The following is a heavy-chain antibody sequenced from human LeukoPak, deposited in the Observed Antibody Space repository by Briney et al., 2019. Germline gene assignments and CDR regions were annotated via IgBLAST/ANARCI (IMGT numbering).Heavy chain of an antibody. CDR2: IRYDGSNK. Sequence: GGSLRLSCAASGFTFSSYGMHWVRQAPGKRLEWVAFIRYDGSNKYYADSVKGRFTISRDNSKNTLYLQMNSLRAEDTAVYYCAKDRDPLTMVRGVIPDYFDYWGQGTLVTVSS. D-gene: IGHD3-10*01. CDR3: AKDRDPLTMVRGVIPDYFDY. J-gene: IGHJ4*02. V-gene: IGHV3-30*02. CDR1: GFTFSSYG.